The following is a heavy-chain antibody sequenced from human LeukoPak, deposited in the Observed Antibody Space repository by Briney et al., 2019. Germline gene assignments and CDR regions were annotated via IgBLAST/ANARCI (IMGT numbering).Heavy chain of an antibody. D-gene: IGHD6-13*01. CDR2: INHSGST. V-gene: IGHV4-34*01. Sequence: SETLSLTCAVYGGSFSGYYWSWIRQPPGKGLEWIGEINHSGSTNYNPSLKSRVTISVDTSKNQFSLKLSSVTAADTAVYFCAGVWYPRLTYENWGQGTLVTVSS. CDR3: AGVWYPRLTYEN. J-gene: IGHJ4*02. CDR1: GGSFSGYY.